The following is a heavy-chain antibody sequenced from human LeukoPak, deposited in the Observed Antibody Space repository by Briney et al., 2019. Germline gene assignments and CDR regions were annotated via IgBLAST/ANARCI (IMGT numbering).Heavy chain of an antibody. CDR2: IKHDSSET. CDR1: GFPISSYW. V-gene: IGHV3-7*01. CDR3: ARGPTDFDASDI. J-gene: IGHJ3*02. Sequence: TGGSLRLSCAASGFPISSYWMSWVRQVPGKGLESVAHIKHDSSETYSVDTVRGRFIISRYNAKNSLYLQMNNLRVEDTAVYHCARGPTDFDASDIWGHGTLVTVSS.